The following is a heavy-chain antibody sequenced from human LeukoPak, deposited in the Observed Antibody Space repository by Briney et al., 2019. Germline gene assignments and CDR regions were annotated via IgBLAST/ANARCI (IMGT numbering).Heavy chain of an antibody. CDR3: ARGEATVDYLDY. Sequence: GGSLRLSCAASGFTFSYFAMHWVRQAPGKGLEWVALISYDGSDKYYADSVRGRFAVSRDNSKNTLYVEMNSLRAEDTAVYYCARGEATVDYLDYWGQGTLVTVSS. CDR2: ISYDGSDK. V-gene: IGHV3-30*09. J-gene: IGHJ4*02. D-gene: IGHD2-21*01. CDR1: GFTFSYFA.